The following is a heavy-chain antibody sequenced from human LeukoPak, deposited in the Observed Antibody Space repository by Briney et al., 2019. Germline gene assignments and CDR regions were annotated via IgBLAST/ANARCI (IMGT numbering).Heavy chain of an antibody. D-gene: IGHD3-16*01. CDR3: ARDIWGYFDY. CDR2: IKQDGSEK. Sequence: GGSLRLSCAASGFTFSSYAMSWVLQAPGKGLEWVANIKQDGSEKYYVDSVKGRFTISRDNAKNSLYLQMNSLRAEDTAVYYCARDIWGYFDYWGQGTLVTVSS. J-gene: IGHJ4*02. CDR1: GFTFSSYA. V-gene: IGHV3-7*01.